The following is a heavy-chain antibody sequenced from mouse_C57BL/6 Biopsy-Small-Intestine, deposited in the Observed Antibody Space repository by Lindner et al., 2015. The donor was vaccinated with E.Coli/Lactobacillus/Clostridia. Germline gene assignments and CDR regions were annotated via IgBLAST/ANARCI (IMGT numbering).Heavy chain of an antibody. V-gene: IGHV1-54*01. CDR3: ARQRTLNWYYFDY. D-gene: IGHD4-1*01. Sequence: VQLQESGAELVRPGTSVKVSCKASGYAFTNYLIEWVKQRPGQGLEWIGVINPGSGGTNYNEKFKGKATLTADRYSSTAYMQLSSLTSEDSAVYSCARQRTLNWYYFDYWGQGTALTVSS. CDR1: GYAFTNYL. CDR2: INPGSGGT. J-gene: IGHJ2*01.